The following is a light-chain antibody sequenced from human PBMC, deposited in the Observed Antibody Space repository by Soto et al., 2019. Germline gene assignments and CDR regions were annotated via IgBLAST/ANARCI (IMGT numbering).Light chain of an antibody. CDR1: QSISSY. V-gene: IGKV1-39*01. CDR2: AAS. J-gene: IGKJ1*01. Sequence: DIPMTQSPSSLSASVGDRVTITCRASQSISSYLNWYQQKPGKAPKLLSYAASSLQSGVPSRFSGSGSGTDFTLTISSLQPEDFATYYCQQSYSTLWTFGQGTKVEIK. CDR3: QQSYSTLWT.